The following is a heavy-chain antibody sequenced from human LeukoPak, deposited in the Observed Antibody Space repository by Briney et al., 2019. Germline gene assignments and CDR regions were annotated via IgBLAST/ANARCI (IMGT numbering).Heavy chain of an antibody. CDR1: GGSISSYY. CDR2: IYNSGST. CDR3: AREGLRVTIFGVAQYGMDV. D-gene: IGHD3-3*01. Sequence: PSETLSLTCTVSGGSISSYYWSWIRQPAGKGLEWIGRIYNSGSTNYNPSLKGRVTMSVDTSKNQFSLKLSSVTAADTAVYYCAREGLRVTIFGVAQYGMDVWGQGTTVTVSS. J-gene: IGHJ6*02. V-gene: IGHV4-4*07.